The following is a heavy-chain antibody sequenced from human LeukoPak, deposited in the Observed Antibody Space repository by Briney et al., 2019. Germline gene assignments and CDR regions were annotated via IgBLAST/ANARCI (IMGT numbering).Heavy chain of an antibody. V-gene: IGHV4-38-2*02. CDR1: GYSISSGYY. Sequence: SETLSLTCTVSGYSISSGYYWGWIRQPPGKGLEWIGSIYHSGSTNYNPSLKSRVTISVDTSKNQFSLKLSSVTAADTAVYYCARHLLTGYGSGSYTFFPWGQGTLVTVSS. D-gene: IGHD3-10*01. CDR3: ARHLLTGYGSGSYTFFP. J-gene: IGHJ5*02. CDR2: IYHSGST.